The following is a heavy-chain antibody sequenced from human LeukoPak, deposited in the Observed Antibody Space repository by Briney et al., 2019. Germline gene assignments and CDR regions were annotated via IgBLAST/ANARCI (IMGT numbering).Heavy chain of an antibody. D-gene: IGHD6-19*01. V-gene: IGHV3-23*01. J-gene: IGHJ4*02. CDR1: DFTFA. CDR2: ISGSGGST. CDR3: AKDLPGGTGIAVAGSGTDY. Sequence: GGSLRLSCVVSDFTFAVSWVRQAPGKGLEWVSAISGSGGSTYYADSVKGRFTISRDNSKNTLYLQMNSLRAEDTAVYYCAKDLPGGTGIAVAGSGTDYWGQGTLVTVSS.